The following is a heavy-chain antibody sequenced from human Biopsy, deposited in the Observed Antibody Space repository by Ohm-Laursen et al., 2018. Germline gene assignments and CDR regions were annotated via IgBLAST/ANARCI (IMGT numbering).Heavy chain of an antibody. CDR2: ITYRGST. J-gene: IGHJ6*02. V-gene: IGHV4-59*01. CDR3: ARDSIPYCTSTSCDLFGMDV. D-gene: IGHD2-2*01. CDR1: DGSIDNYH. Sequence: SDTLSLTCNVSDGSIDNYHWTWIRQAPGKTLEWIGSITYRGSTYYNPSLKSRVTVSIHTSRNQFSLKLTSVTAADTAVYYCARDSIPYCTSTSCDLFGMDVWGQGTTVTVSS.